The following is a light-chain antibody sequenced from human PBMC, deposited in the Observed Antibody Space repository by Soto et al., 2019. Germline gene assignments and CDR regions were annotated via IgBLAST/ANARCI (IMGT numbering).Light chain of an antibody. Sequence: DIQMTQSPSTLSGSVGDRVTITCRASYSISSWLAWYQQRPGRAPKLLIYDVSSLGSGVPSRFSGSGSGTDFTLTISSLQPEDFATYYCQQSYSTLLLTFGGRTKVDIK. CDR2: DVS. CDR3: QQSYSTLLLT. J-gene: IGKJ4*01. V-gene: IGKV1-39*01. CDR1: YSISSW.